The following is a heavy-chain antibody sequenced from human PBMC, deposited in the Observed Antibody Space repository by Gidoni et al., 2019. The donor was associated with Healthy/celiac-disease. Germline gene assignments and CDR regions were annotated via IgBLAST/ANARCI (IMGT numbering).Heavy chain of an antibody. Sequence: EVQLVESGGGLVQPGGSLRLSCEASGFTFSSYWMSWVRQAPGKGLEWVANIKQDGSEKYYVDSVKGRFTISRDNAKNSLYLQMNSLRAEDTAVYYCARGLFRVDYWGQGTLVTVSS. CDR3: ARGLFRVDY. V-gene: IGHV3-7*04. D-gene: IGHD3-22*01. CDR1: GFTFSSYW. CDR2: IKQDGSEK. J-gene: IGHJ4*02.